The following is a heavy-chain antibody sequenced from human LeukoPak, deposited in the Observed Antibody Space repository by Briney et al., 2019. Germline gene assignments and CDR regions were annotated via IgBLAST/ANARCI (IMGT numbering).Heavy chain of an antibody. D-gene: IGHD5-24*01. J-gene: IGHJ4*02. CDR1: GFTFSSYS. Sequence: GGSLRLSCAASGFTFSSYSMNWVRQAPGKGLEWVSAISGSGSGGSTYYADSVKGRFTISRDNSKNTLYLQMNSLSAEDAAVYYCVKDDGWVQYANWGQGTLVTVSS. V-gene: IGHV3-23*01. CDR3: VKDDGWVQYAN. CDR2: ISGSGSGGST.